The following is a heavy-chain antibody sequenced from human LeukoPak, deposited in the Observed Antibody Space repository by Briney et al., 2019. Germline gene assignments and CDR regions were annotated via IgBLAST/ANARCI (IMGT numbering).Heavy chain of an antibody. CDR2: ISGSGGST. J-gene: IGHJ4*02. V-gene: IGHV3-23*01. CDR1: GFTLSSYV. CDR3: AKVSGWSWFDY. D-gene: IGHD6-19*01. Sequence: GGALRLSCAASGFTLSSYVMSGGRQAPGEGVEWVSAISGSGGSTYYADSVKGRFTISRDNSKNTLYLQMNSLRAEDTAVYYCAKVSGWSWFDYWGQGTLVTVSS.